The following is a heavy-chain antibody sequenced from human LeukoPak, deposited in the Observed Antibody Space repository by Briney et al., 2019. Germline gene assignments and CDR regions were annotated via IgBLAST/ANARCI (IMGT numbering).Heavy chain of an antibody. Sequence: SETLSLTCAVYGGSFSGYYWSWIRQPPGKGLEWIGEINHSGSTNYNPSLKSRVTISVDTSKNQFSLKLSSVTAADTAVYYCARGGGYSYGFGIVATPRPRAYYFDYWGQGTLVTASS. V-gene: IGHV4-34*01. CDR3: ARGGGYSYGFGIVATPRPRAYYFDY. CDR1: GGSFSGYY. J-gene: IGHJ4*02. CDR2: INHSGST. D-gene: IGHD5-12*01.